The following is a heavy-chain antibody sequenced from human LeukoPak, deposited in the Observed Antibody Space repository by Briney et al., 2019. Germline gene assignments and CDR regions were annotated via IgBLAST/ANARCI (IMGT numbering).Heavy chain of an antibody. CDR3: AKRGIAAAASFDY. Sequence: GGSLRLSCAASGFTFSTYPMHWVRQAPGKGLEWVAVIADDGKDKRYVESVKGRFTISRDNAKNSLYLQMNSLRAEDTAVYYCAKRGIAAAASFDYWGQGTLVTVSS. V-gene: IGHV3-30-3*02. J-gene: IGHJ4*02. CDR2: IADDGKDK. CDR1: GFTFSTYP. D-gene: IGHD6-13*01.